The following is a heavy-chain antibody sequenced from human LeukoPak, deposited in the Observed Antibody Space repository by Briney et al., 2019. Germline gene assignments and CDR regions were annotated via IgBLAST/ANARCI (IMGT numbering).Heavy chain of an antibody. D-gene: IGHD3-16*01. J-gene: IGHJ2*01. V-gene: IGHV3-53*01. CDR3: ARRGGRGGPWYFDL. CDR1: GFTVSSNH. CDR2: IYSGGST. Sequence: SGGSLRLSCAASGFTVSSNHMSWVRQAPGKGLEWVSVIYSGGSTYYADSVKGRFTISRDNSKNTLCLQMNSLRAEDTAVYYCARRGGRGGPWYFDLWGRGTLVTVSS.